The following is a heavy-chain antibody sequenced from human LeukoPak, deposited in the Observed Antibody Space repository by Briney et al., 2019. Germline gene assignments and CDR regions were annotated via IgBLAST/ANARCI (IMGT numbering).Heavy chain of an antibody. J-gene: IGHJ5*02. V-gene: IGHV1-69*13. CDR1: RGTFGSYA. CDR3: ARDRPGRYCSSTRCYMASPFDP. Sequence: ASVKVSCKASRGTFGSYAISWVRQAPGQGLEWMGGIIPILGTANYAQKFQGRVTITADEFTSTAYMELSSLRSEDTAVYYCARDRPGRYCSSTRCYMASPFDPWGQGTLVTVSS. D-gene: IGHD2-2*02. CDR2: IIPILGTA.